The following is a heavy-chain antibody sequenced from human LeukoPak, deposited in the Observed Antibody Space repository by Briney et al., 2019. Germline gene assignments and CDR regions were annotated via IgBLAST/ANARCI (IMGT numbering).Heavy chain of an antibody. CDR3: ARNSASWAAAGIGFDY. CDR1: GFTFSSYA. J-gene: IGHJ4*02. V-gene: IGHV3-30-3*01. Sequence: GGSLRLSCAASGFTFSSYAMHWVRQAPGKGLEWVAVISYDVSNKYYADSVKGRFTISRDNSKNTLYLQMNSLRAEDTAVYYCARNSASWAAAGIGFDYWGQGTLVTVSS. D-gene: IGHD6-13*01. CDR2: ISYDVSNK.